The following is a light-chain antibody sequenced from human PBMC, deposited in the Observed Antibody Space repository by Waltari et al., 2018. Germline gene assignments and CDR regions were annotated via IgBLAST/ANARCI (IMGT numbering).Light chain of an antibody. CDR3: CSYAGGNSLWV. CDR1: SRDVGTYNL. J-gene: IGLJ3*02. V-gene: IGLV2-23*02. CDR2: EVN. Sequence: QSALTQPASVSGSPGQSITFSCTGTSRDVGTYNLVSWYQQHPAKAPKLMIYEVNKRPSGVSNRFSGSKSGNTASLTISGLQAEDEAYYYCCSYAGGNSLWVFGGGTKVTVL.